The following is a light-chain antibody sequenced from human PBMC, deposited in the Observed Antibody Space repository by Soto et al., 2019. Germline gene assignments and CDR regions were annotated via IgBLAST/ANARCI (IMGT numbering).Light chain of an antibody. Sequence: QSVLTQPPSASETPGQRXXXXCSGSXSNIGNNYVYWYQQLPGAAPRLLIYRNDKRPTGVPDRFSGSKAGTSASLAISGLRSEDEADYHCATWDDTLSGPVFGGGTKLTVL. CDR2: RND. CDR3: ATWDDTLSGPV. V-gene: IGLV1-47*01. CDR1: XSNIGNNY. J-gene: IGLJ2*01.